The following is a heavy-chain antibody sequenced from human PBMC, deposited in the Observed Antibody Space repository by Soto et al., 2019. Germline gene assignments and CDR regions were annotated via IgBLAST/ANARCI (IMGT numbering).Heavy chain of an antibody. Sequence: GASVKVSCKASGYTFTSYYMHWVRQAPGQGLEWMGIINPSGGSTSYAQKFQGRVTMTRDTSTSTVYMELSSLRSEDTAVYYCARTYYYDLSGASVGAYYYYGMGVWGQGTTVTVSS. D-gene: IGHD3-22*01. CDR1: GYTFTSYY. J-gene: IGHJ6*02. CDR2: INPSGGST. V-gene: IGHV1-46*01. CDR3: ARTYYYDLSGASVGAYYYYGMGV.